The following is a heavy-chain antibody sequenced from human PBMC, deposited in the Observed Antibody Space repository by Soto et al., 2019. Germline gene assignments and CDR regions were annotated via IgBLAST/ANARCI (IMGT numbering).Heavy chain of an antibody. CDR1: GFNFNSYG. CDR3: AKDMTDCSSVSCHFLLEFHYMDV. Sequence: GGSLRLSCAASGFNFNSYGIHWVRQAPGKGLEWLTLTSFDENNKYYADSVKGRFTISRDDSNSMVYLQMNSLRAEDTGVYYCAKDMTDCSSVSCHFLLEFHYMDVWGKGTTVTVSS. D-gene: IGHD2-2*01. V-gene: IGHV3-30*18. CDR2: TSFDENNK. J-gene: IGHJ6*03.